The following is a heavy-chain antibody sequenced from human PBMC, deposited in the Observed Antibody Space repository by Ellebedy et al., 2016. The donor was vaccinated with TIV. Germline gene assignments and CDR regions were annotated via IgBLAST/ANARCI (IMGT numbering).Heavy chain of an antibody. CDR2: ISGSGGST. D-gene: IGHD2-2*01. J-gene: IGHJ6*03. Sequence: GESLKISXAASGFTFSSYAMSWVRQAPGKGLEWVSAISGSGGSTYYADSVKGRFTISRDNSKNTLYLQMNSLRAEDTAVYYCAKNPTIVVVPAAMLPHYYYYYMDVWGKGTTVTVSS. CDR1: GFTFSSYA. CDR3: AKNPTIVVVPAAMLPHYYYYYMDV. V-gene: IGHV3-23*01.